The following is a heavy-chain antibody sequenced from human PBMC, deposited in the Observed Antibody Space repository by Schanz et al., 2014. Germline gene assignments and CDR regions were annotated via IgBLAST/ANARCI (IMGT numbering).Heavy chain of an antibody. J-gene: IGHJ3*02. V-gene: IGHV3-23*01. CDR1: GFTLSNYA. Sequence: EMQLLESGGGLAQPGGSLRLSCAASGFTLSNYAMSWVRQAPGKGLGWVSALSEGGGGTHYADSVRGRFTISSDSSKNTLYLQMNSLRAEDTAVYYCAKGRFGELSAFDIWGQGTMVTVSS. D-gene: IGHD3-10*01. CDR3: AKGRFGELSAFDI. CDR2: LSEGGGGT.